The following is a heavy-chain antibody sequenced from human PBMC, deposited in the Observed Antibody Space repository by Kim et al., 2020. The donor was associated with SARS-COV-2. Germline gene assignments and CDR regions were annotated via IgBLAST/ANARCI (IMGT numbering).Heavy chain of an antibody. Sequence: NNPSLKRRVTISVDPSKNQFSRKLSSVTAADAAVYYCARLTIPPLYYFDYWGQGTLVTVSS. CDR3: ARLTIPPLYYFDY. J-gene: IGHJ4*02. V-gene: IGHV4-39*07. D-gene: IGHD2-21*01.